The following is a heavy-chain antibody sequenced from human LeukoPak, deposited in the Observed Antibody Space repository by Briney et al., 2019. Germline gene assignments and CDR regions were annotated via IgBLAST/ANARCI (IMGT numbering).Heavy chain of an antibody. D-gene: IGHD2-2*01. V-gene: IGHV3-66*02. Sequence: GGSLRLSCAASGFTVCSNYMSWVRQAPGKGLEWVSVIYSGGSTYYADSVKGRFTISRDNSKSTLYLQMNSLRAEDTAVYYCAREYCSSTSCSVDYWGQGTLVTVSS. CDR1: GFTVCSNY. CDR2: IYSGGST. CDR3: AREYCSSTSCSVDY. J-gene: IGHJ4*02.